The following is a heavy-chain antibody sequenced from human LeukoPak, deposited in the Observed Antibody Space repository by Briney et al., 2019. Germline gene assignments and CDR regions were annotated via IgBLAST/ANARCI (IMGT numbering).Heavy chain of an antibody. V-gene: IGHV3-23*01. D-gene: IGHD3-22*01. J-gene: IGHJ4*02. CDR3: AKDMRYDSSGYSFDY. CDR2: ISDSGSSA. Sequence: GGSLRLSCAASGFKFTDYAMSWVRQAPGKGLEWVSGISDSGSSAYYTDSVKGRFTISRDNAKNSLYLQMNSLRAEDTALYYCAKDMRYDSSGYSFDYWGQGTLVTVSS. CDR1: GFKFTDYA.